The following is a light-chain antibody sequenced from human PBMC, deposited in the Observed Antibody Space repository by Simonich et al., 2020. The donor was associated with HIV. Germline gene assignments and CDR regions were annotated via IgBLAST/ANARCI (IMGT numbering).Light chain of an antibody. CDR3: QQYYNSPYT. J-gene: IGKJ2*01. CDR1: QSVLYSSNNKNY. Sequence: DIVMTQSPDSLAVSLGERATINCKSSQSVLYSSNNKNYLAWYQQKPGQPPKLLIYWASTRESGVPDRFSGSGSGTDLTLTISSLQAEDVAVYYCQQYYNSPYTFGQGTKLEIK. CDR2: WAS. V-gene: IGKV4-1*01.